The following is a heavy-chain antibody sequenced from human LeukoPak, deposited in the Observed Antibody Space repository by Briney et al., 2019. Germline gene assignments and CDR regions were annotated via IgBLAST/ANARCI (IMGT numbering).Heavy chain of an antibody. V-gene: IGHV3-23*01. D-gene: IGHD2-15*01. CDR3: AKVRDIVVVVAATYFDY. CDR1: GFTFSSYA. Sequence: GGSLRLSCAASGFTFSSYAMSWVRQAPGKGLEWVSAISGSGGSTYYADSVKGRFTISRDNSKNTLYLQTNSLRAEDTAVYYCAKVRDIVVVVAATYFDYWGQGTLVTVSS. CDR2: ISGSGGST. J-gene: IGHJ4*02.